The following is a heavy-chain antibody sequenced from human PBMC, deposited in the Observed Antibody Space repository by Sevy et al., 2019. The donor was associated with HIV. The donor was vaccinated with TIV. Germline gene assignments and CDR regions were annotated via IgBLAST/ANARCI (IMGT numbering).Heavy chain of an antibody. J-gene: IGHJ4*02. D-gene: IGHD3-22*01. CDR2: ISYDGSNK. CDR1: GFTFSSYG. CDR3: AKGSDYYDSSGYFRSGYFDY. Sequence: GGSLRLSCAASGFTFSSYGMHWVRQVPGKGLEWVAVISYDGSNKYYADSVKGRFTISRDNSKNTLYLQMNSLRAEDTAVYYCAKGSDYYDSSGYFRSGYFDYWGQGTLVTVSS. V-gene: IGHV3-30*18.